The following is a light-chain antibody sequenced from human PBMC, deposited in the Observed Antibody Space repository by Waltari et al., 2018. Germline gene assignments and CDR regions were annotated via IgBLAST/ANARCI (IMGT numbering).Light chain of an antibody. CDR1: QNIRSF. V-gene: IGKV3-11*01. J-gene: IGKJ4*01. Sequence: EIVLTQSPATLSLSPGDRAPFPCRASQNIRSFFAWFQQQQGQSPRILSNDAANRTTCIPDRFSGSGSGTDFTLTIRSLDPEDFACYFCQQRYNWLALTFGGGTTVGIK. CDR2: DAA. CDR3: QQRYNWLALT.